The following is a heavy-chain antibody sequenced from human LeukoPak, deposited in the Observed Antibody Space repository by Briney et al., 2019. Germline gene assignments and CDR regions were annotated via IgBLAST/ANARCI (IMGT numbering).Heavy chain of an antibody. Sequence: PSETLSLTCTVSGGSINSYYWSWIRKPPGKGLECIGYIHYTGSTNYNPSLKSRVTISVDTSKSQFSLKLSSVTAADTAIYYCARGGYYGSGNDFRFDPWGQGTLVTVSS. J-gene: IGHJ5*02. CDR3: ARGGYYGSGNDFRFDP. CDR2: IHYTGST. V-gene: IGHV4-59*01. CDR1: GGSINSYY. D-gene: IGHD3-10*01.